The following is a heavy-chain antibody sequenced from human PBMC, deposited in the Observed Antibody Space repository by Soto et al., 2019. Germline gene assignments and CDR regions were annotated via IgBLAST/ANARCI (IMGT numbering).Heavy chain of an antibody. D-gene: IGHD6-19*01. V-gene: IGHV4-39*02. CDR2: IYYSGST. CDR1: GGSISSSSYY. J-gene: IGHJ5*02. CDR3: ARDRAVAGIRWFDP. Sequence: SETLSLTCTVSGGSISSSSYYWGWIRQPPGKGLEWIGSIYYSGSTYYNPSLKSRVTISVDTSKNQFSLKLSSVTAADTAMYYCARDRAVAGIRWFDPWGQGTLVTVSS.